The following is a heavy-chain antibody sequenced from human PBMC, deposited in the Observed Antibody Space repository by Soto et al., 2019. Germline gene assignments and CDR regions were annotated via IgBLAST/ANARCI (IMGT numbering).Heavy chain of an antibody. D-gene: IGHD2-2*01. CDR1: GFTFSRYA. Sequence: GGSLRLSCATSGFTFSRYAMNWVRQAPGKGLEWVSAISGSGGSTYYADSVKGRFTISRDNSKNTLYLQMNSLRAEDTAVYYCAKDQAYSPIVVVPAAIGVDYWGQGTLVTVSS. V-gene: IGHV3-23*01. J-gene: IGHJ4*02. CDR2: ISGSGGST. CDR3: AKDQAYSPIVVVPAAIGVDY.